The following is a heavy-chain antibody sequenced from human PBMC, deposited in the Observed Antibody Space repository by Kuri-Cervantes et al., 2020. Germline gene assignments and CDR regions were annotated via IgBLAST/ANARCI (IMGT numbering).Heavy chain of an antibody. V-gene: IGHV3-13*01. J-gene: IGHJ2*01. CDR2: LTPTNDE. D-gene: IGHD3-10*01. CDR1: GFTFSSYA. Sequence: GESLKISCAASGFTFSSYAMHWVRQAPGEGLEWVAGLTPTNDENFLPSVKGRFTISRENAKTSLYLQMDSLRAGDTAVYYCAREYGEPGHWYFDLWGRGTLVTVSS. CDR3: AREYGEPGHWYFDL.